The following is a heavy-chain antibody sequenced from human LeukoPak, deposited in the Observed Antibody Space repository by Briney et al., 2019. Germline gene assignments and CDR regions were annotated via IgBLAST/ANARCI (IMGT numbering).Heavy chain of an antibody. V-gene: IGHV1-8*03. D-gene: IGHD3-16*01. Sequence: ASVKVSCKASGYTFTSYDINWVRQATGQGLGGMGWMNPNSGNTGYAQKFQGRVTITRNTSISTAYMELSRLRSEDTAVYYCALLMTGTYYFDYWGQGTLVTVSS. CDR2: MNPNSGNT. CDR1: GYTFTSYD. CDR3: ALLMTGTYYFDY. J-gene: IGHJ4*02.